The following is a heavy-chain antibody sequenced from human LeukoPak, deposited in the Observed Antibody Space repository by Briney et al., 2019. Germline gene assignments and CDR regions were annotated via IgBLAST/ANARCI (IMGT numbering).Heavy chain of an antibody. Sequence: PGGSLRLSCAASGFTFSSYAMSWVRQAPGKGLEWVSAISGSGGSTYYADSVKGRFTISRDNSKNTLYLQMNSLRAEDTAVYYCAKVGVSSGSYTPPDDAFDIWGQGTMVTVSS. CDR1: GFTFSSYA. V-gene: IGHV3-23*01. J-gene: IGHJ3*02. CDR3: AKVGVSSGSYTPPDDAFDI. CDR2: ISGSGGST. D-gene: IGHD1-26*01.